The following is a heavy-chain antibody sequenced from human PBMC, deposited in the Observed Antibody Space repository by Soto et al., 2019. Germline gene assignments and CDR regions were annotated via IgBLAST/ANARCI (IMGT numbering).Heavy chain of an antibody. V-gene: IGHV4-59*01. J-gene: IGHJ6*02. CDR2: IYYSGST. CDR3: AREGVSSRWYNYYGMDV. D-gene: IGHD6-13*01. CDR1: GGSISSYY. Sequence: QVQLQESGPGLVKPSETLSLTCTVSGGSISSYYWSWIRQPPGKGLEWIGYIYYSGSTNYNPSLKSRVTISVAXSXNXXSLKLSSVTAADTAVYYCAREGVSSRWYNYYGMDVWGQGTTVTVSS.